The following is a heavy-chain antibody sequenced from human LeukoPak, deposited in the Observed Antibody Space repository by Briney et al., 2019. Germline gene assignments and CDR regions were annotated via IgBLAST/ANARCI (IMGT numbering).Heavy chain of an antibody. Sequence: PGGSLRLSCAASGFTFSSYWMSWVRQAPGKGLEWVANIKQDGSEKYYVDSVKGRFTISRDNAKNSLYLQMNSLRAEDTAVYYCARDRGVEQLLGGGHYYYYYMDVWGKGTTVTVSS. CDR3: ARDRGVEQLLGGGHYYYYYMDV. V-gene: IGHV3-7*01. J-gene: IGHJ6*03. CDR1: GFTFSSYW. D-gene: IGHD6-6*01. CDR2: IKQDGSEK.